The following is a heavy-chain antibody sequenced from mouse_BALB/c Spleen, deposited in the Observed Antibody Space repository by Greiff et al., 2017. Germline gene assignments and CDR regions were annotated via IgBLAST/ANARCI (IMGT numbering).Heavy chain of an antibody. CDR2: ILPGSGST. D-gene: IGHD2-14*01. J-gene: IGHJ4*01. V-gene: IGHV1-9*01. CDR3: ARRGTGYAMDY. CDR1: GYTFSSYW. Sequence: VKLMESGAELMKPGASVKISCKATGYTFSSYWIEWVKQRPGHGLEWIGEILPGSGSTNYNEKFKGKATFTADTSSNTAYMQLSSLTSEDSAVYYCARRGTGYAMDYWGQGTSVTVSS.